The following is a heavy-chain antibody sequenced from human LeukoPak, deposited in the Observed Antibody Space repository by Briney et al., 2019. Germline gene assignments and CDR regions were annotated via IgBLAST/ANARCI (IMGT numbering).Heavy chain of an antibody. CDR3: ARDREVRYLDF. D-gene: IGHD1-26*01. Sequence: GGSLRLSCSPSGLIFRNHGMHWVRQAPGKGLEWVAFIWSDGSNKYYAESVKGRFTISRDNSKNMLYLQMNSLRVEDTAVYFCARDREVRYLDFWGHGTLVTVSS. CDR2: IWSDGSNK. CDR1: GLIFRNHG. J-gene: IGHJ4*01. V-gene: IGHV3-33*01.